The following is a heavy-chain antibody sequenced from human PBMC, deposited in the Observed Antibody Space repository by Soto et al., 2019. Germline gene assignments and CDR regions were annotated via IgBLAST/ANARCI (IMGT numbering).Heavy chain of an antibody. D-gene: IGHD1-7*01. CDR3: ARVQGRLELHQLDY. V-gene: IGHV1-69*13. CDR1: GGTFSSYA. J-gene: IGHJ4*02. CDR2: IIPIFGTA. Sequence: SVKVSCKASGGTFSSYALSWVRQAPGQGLEWMGGIIPIFGTANYAQKFQGRVTITADESTSTAYMELSSLRSEGTAVYYCARVQGRLELHQLDYWGQGTLVTVSS.